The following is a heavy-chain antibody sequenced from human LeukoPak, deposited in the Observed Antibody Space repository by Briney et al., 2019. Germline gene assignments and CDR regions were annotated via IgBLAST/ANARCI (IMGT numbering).Heavy chain of an antibody. CDR1: GGSISSSSYY. CDR2: MYYSGST. J-gene: IGHJ3*02. Sequence: SETLSLTCTVSGGSISSSSYYWGWIRQPPGKGLEWIGSMYYSGSTYYNPSLKSRVTVSVDTSKNQFSLKLSSVTAADTAVYYCARSLRAFDIWGQGTMVTVSS. CDR3: ARSLRAFDI. V-gene: IGHV4-39*07.